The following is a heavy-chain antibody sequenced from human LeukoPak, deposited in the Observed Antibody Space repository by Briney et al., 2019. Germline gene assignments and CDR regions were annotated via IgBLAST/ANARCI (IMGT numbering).Heavy chain of an antibody. CDR3: ATSGGEMATIEGFDY. CDR1: GHTFTSYD. Sequence: ASVKVSCKASGHTFTSYDINWVRQATGQGLEWMGWMNPNSGNTGYAQKFQGRVTMTRNTSISTAYMELSGLRSEDTAVYYCATSGGEMATIEGFDYWGQGTLVTVSS. V-gene: IGHV1-8*01. J-gene: IGHJ4*02. D-gene: IGHD5-24*01. CDR2: MNPNSGNT.